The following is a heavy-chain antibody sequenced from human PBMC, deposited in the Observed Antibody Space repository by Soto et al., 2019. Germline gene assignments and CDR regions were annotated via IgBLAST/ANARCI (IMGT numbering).Heavy chain of an antibody. Sequence: EVQLVESGGGLVKPGGSLRLSCISSGFTFRTYTMNWVRQAPGKGLEWVSGIRGFSPYTFYAESVKGRFTISRDNAKNSLYLQMSSMRAEDTAVYYCARGRRYDANDYYYNAMDVWGQGTTVTVSS. V-gene: IGHV3-21*01. CDR1: GFTFRTYT. D-gene: IGHD3-3*01. CDR2: IRGFSPYT. CDR3: ARGRRYDANDYYYNAMDV. J-gene: IGHJ6*02.